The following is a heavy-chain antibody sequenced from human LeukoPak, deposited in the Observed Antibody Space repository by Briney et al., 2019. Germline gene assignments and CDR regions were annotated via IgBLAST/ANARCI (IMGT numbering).Heavy chain of an antibody. Sequence: PGGSLRLSCAASGFTFSSYWMSWVRQAPGKGLEWVANIKQDGSEKYYVDSVKGQFTISRDNAKNSLYLQMNSLRAEDTAVYYCARDSYDFWSGEFDYWGQGTLVTVSS. CDR1: GFTFSSYW. CDR2: IKQDGSEK. D-gene: IGHD3-3*01. V-gene: IGHV3-7*01. CDR3: ARDSYDFWSGEFDY. J-gene: IGHJ4*02.